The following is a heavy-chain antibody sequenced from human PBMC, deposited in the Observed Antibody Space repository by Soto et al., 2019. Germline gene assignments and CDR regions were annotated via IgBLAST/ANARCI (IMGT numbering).Heavy chain of an antibody. CDR1: GYTFTSYG. Sequence: XSVKVSCNASGYTFTSYGISLVRHSPGQGLEWMGWISAYNGNTNYAQKLQGRVTMTTDTSTSTAYMELRSLRSDDTAVYYCARAMDVVPAAWFDPWGQGTLVTVSS. V-gene: IGHV1-18*01. CDR3: ARAMDVVPAAWFDP. J-gene: IGHJ5*02. D-gene: IGHD2-2*01. CDR2: ISAYNGNT.